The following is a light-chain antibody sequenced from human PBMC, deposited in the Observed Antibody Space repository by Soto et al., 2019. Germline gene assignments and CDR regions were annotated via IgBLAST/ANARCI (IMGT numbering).Light chain of an antibody. CDR2: AAS. J-gene: IGKJ3*01. CDR3: QKHNSAPFT. V-gene: IGKV1-27*01. CDR1: QGISNY. Sequence: DIQMTQSPSSLSASVGDRVTITCRASQGISNYLAWYQQKPGEVPKLLIYAASTLQLGIPSRFSGSGSGTDFTLTISRLQTEDVATYYCQKHNSAPFTFGPGTKVDIK.